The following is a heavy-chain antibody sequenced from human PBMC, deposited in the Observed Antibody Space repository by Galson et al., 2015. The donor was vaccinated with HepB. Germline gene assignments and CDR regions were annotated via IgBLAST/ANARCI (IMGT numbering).Heavy chain of an antibody. J-gene: IGHJ4*02. Sequence: WVSYISISGSTIYYADSAKGRFTISRDNAKNSLYLQMNSLRVEDTAVFYCARAHSSSWYLDYWGQGTLVTVSS. CDR2: ISISGSTI. CDR3: ARAHSSSWYLDY. D-gene: IGHD6-13*01. V-gene: IGHV3-48*01.